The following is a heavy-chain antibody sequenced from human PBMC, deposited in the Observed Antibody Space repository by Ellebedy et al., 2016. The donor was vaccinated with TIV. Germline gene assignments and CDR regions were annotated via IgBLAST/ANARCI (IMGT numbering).Heavy chain of an antibody. CDR2: INHDGTQK. CDR3: ARQATNTWYLDY. Sequence: GESLKISCAASGFNFDNPWMTWVRQAPGKGLEWVANINHDGTQKYYVDSVRGRFTISRDNAKNSMFLQMNSLRAEDTAMYYCARQATNTWYLDYWGQGSLVTVSS. CDR1: GFNFDNPW. V-gene: IGHV3-7*03. D-gene: IGHD2-8*01. J-gene: IGHJ4*02.